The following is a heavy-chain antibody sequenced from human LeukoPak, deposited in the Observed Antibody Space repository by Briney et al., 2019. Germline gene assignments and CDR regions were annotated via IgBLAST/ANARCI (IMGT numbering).Heavy chain of an antibody. CDR1: GFTFSSYW. CDR2: INSDGSGT. J-gene: IGHJ4*02. V-gene: IGHV3-74*01. Sequence: GGSLRLSCAASGFTFSSYWMHWVRQTPGKGLVWVSRINSDGSGTSYADSVKGRFTITRDNAKNTLYLQMNSLRAEDTAVYYCERDGILGSHDCWGQGTLVTVSS. D-gene: IGHD3-3*02. CDR3: ERDGILGSHDC.